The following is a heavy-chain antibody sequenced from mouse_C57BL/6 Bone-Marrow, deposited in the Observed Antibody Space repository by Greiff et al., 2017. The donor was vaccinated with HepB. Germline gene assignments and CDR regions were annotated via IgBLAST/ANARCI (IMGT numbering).Heavy chain of an antibody. CDR3: TTEGYYYGGYFDV. V-gene: IGHV14-4*01. Sequence: EVQLQQSGAELVRPGASVKLSCTASGFNIKDDYMHWVKQRPEQGLEWIGWIDPENGDTEYASKFQGKATITADTSSNTAYLQLSSLTSEDTAVYDCTTEGYYYGGYFDVWGTGTTVTVSS. D-gene: IGHD1-1*01. CDR1: GFNIKDDY. CDR2: IDPENGDT. J-gene: IGHJ1*03.